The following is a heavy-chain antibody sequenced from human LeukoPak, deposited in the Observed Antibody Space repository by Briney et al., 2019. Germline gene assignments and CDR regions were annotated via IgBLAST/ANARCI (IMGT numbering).Heavy chain of an antibody. CDR1: GFTFSSYA. CDR3: AKEVERWLHLTVDY. Sequence: GGSLRLSCAASGFTFSSYAMSWVRQAPGKGLEWVSAISGSGGSTYYADSVEGRFTISRDNSKNTLYLQMNSLRAEDTAVYYCAKEVERWLHLTVDYWGQGTLVTVSS. J-gene: IGHJ4*02. CDR2: ISGSGGST. D-gene: IGHD5-24*01. V-gene: IGHV3-23*01.